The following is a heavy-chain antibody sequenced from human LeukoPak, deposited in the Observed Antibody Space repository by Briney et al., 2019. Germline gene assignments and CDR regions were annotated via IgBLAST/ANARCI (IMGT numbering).Heavy chain of an antibody. J-gene: IGHJ3*02. CDR2: INHSGST. Sequence: SETLSLTCAVYGGSFSGYYWSWIRQPPGKGLEWIGEINHSGSTNYNPSLKSRVTISVDTSKNQFSLKLSSVTAADTAVYYCARRSVVGATWVAFDIWGQGTMVTVSS. V-gene: IGHV4-34*01. CDR1: GGSFSGYY. CDR3: ARRSVVGATWVAFDI. D-gene: IGHD1-26*01.